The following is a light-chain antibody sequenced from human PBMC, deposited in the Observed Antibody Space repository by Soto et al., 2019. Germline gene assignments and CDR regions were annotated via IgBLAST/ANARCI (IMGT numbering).Light chain of an antibody. Sequence: EIVLTQSAATLSLSLGERATLSCRASQTVGGRYLAWFQQKPGQTPRLLIYGASTRAAGVPDRFSGSGSGTDFSLTINRLEPEDFAVYYCLQYVSSTWTFGQGTKV. CDR2: GAS. CDR3: LQYVSSTWT. J-gene: IGKJ1*01. V-gene: IGKV3-20*01. CDR1: QTVGGRY.